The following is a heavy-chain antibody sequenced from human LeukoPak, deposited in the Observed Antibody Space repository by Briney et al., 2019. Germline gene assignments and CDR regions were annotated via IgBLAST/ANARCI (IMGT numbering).Heavy chain of an antibody. CDR2: ISAYNGNT. CDR3: ARDRTIVGAAYDMDV. Sequence: ASVKVSCKASGYTFTNYAISWVRQAPGQGLEWMGWISAYNGNTSYAQNLQGRVTMTTDTSTSTAYMELRSLRSDDTAVFYCARDRTIVGAAYDMDVWGQGTTVIVSS. J-gene: IGHJ6*02. D-gene: IGHD1-26*01. V-gene: IGHV1-18*01. CDR1: GYTFTNYA.